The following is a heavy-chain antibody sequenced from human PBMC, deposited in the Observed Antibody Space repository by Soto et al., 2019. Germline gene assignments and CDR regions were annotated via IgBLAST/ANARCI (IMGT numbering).Heavy chain of an antibody. Sequence: QVHLVQSGVEVKTPGASVKVSCQASGYTFFTYDISWVRQAPGQGLEWMGWISTYSGDTKYAQKFQGRVTMTTDTSTTTAYLDLRSLRPADTAVYYCARHHGPTTSENWFDPWGQGTLVTVSS. J-gene: IGHJ5*02. CDR3: ARHHGPTTSENWFDP. D-gene: IGHD5-12*01. CDR1: GYTFFTYD. V-gene: IGHV1-18*01. CDR2: ISTYSGDT.